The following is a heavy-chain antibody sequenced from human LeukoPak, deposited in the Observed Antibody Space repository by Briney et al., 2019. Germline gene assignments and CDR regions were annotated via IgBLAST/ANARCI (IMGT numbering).Heavy chain of an antibody. D-gene: IGHD2-2*01. CDR1: GYIFNNYW. CDR2: TYPSDSDT. V-gene: IGHV5-51*01. J-gene: IGHJ2*01. Sequence: GESLKISFQGSGYIFNNYWIGWVRPMPGKGLEWMGSTYPSDSDTIYSPSFQGQVALSVDKSISTAYPQWSSLKASDTAMYYCARLGAIVVVPDAMPDWYCDLWGRGTLVSVSS. CDR3: ARLGAIVVVPDAMPDWYCDL.